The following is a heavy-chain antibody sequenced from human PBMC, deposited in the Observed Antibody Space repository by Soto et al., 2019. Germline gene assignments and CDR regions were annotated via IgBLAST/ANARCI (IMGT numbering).Heavy chain of an antibody. CDR3: ASVGSDYDNSGYYLP. CDR2: IYHSGST. J-gene: IGHJ5*02. D-gene: IGHD3-22*01. V-gene: IGHV4-38-2*01. CDR1: GYSISSGYY. Sequence: PSETLSLTCAVSGYSISSGYYWGWIRQPPGKGLEWIGSIYHSGSTTYNPSLKSRATISVDKSENQFSLRLKSVTAVDTAVYYCASVGSDYDNSGYYLPWGPGTLVTVSS.